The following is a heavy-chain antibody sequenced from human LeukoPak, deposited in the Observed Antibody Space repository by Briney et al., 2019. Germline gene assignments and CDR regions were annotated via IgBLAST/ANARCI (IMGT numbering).Heavy chain of an antibody. J-gene: IGHJ4*02. Sequence: SETLSLTCTVSGGSISSSSYYWGWIRQPPGKGLEWIGSIYYSGSTYYNPSLKSRVTISVDTSKNQFSLKLTSVTAADTTVYYCARSLGWCFGELLYVGFDYWGQGTLVTVSS. D-gene: IGHD3-10*01. CDR3: ARSLGWCFGELLYVGFDY. V-gene: IGHV4-39*07. CDR2: IYYSGST. CDR1: GGSISSSSYY.